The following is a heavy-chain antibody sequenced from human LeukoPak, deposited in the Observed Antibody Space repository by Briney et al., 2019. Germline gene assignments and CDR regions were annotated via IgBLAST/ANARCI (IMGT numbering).Heavy chain of an antibody. Sequence: GGSLRLSCAASGFTFSSYEMNWVRQAPGKGLEWVSYISSSDGIIYYADSVKGRFTISRDNAKNSLYLQMNSLRAEDTAVYYCAREGGGNNYYFDFWGHGTLVTVSS. D-gene: IGHD5-24*01. CDR2: ISSSDGII. CDR3: AREGGGNNYYFDF. CDR1: GFTFSSYE. J-gene: IGHJ4*01. V-gene: IGHV3-48*03.